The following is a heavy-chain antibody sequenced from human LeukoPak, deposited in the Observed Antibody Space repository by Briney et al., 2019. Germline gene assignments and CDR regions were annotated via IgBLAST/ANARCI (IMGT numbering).Heavy chain of an antibody. V-gene: IGHV4-39*01. D-gene: IGHD6-6*01. CDR3: ARHTTLSIAAQFDY. CDR2: IYYSGST. J-gene: IGHJ4*02. Sequence: PSETLSLICTVSGGSISSSSYYWGWICQPPGEGLERIGSIYYSGSTYYSPSLKSRVTIYVDTSKNQFSLKLSSVTAADTAVYYCARHTTLSIAAQFDYWGQGTLVTVSS. CDR1: GGSISSSSYY.